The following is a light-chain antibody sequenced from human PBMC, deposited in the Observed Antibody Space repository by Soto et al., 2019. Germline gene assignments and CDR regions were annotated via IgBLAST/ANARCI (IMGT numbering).Light chain of an antibody. Sequence: IQLTQSPSSLSASVGDRVTMTCRASHGFSSYLAWHQQKPGKAPRLLIFAASTLQSGVPSRFGGRGSGTDFTLTISSLQPEDFATYYCQQLNSYPFTFGGGTKVDIK. CDR1: HGFSSY. J-gene: IGKJ4*01. CDR2: AAS. CDR3: QQLNSYPFT. V-gene: IGKV1-9*01.